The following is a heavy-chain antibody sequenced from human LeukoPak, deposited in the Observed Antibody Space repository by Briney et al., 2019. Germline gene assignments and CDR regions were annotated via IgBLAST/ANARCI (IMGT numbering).Heavy chain of an antibody. J-gene: IGHJ4*02. D-gene: IGHD4/OR15-4a*01. CDR2: ISHDTFNR. CDR1: GFSISGYA. CDR3: ARRAGAYSHPYDY. Sequence: PGTSLRLSCVGSGFSISGYAMHWVRQAPGKGLEWVAFISHDTFNRLYADSVRGRFTISRDNSKNTLYLQMNSLRAEDTAVYYCARRAGAYSHPYDYWGQGTLVTVSS. V-gene: IGHV3-30*14.